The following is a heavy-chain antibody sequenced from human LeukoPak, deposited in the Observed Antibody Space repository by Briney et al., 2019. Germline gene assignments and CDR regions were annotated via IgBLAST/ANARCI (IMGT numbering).Heavy chain of an antibody. Sequence: GGSLRLSCAASGFTFSSYGMHWVHQAPGKGLEWVAVIWYDGSNKYYADSVKGRFTISRDNSKNTLYLQMNSLRAEDTAVYYCARDSSSWSLDYWGQGTLVTVSS. CDR2: IWYDGSNK. CDR3: ARDSSSWSLDY. V-gene: IGHV3-33*01. CDR1: GFTFSSYG. J-gene: IGHJ4*02. D-gene: IGHD6-13*01.